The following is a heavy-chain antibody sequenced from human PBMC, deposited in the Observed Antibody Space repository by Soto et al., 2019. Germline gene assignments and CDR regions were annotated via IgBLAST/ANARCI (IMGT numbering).Heavy chain of an antibody. V-gene: IGHV4-39*02. CDR1: GGSISTSSYY. J-gene: IGHJ4*02. D-gene: IGHD6-19*01. CDR2: IYYSGRT. Sequence: QLQLQESGPGLVKPSETLSLTCTVSGGSISTSSYYWGWIRQPPGKGLEWIGYIYYSGRTNYNPSLKSRVAIAVDPSMNPFSLKLSSVTAADTAVYYCARDQQWLVANYFDYWGQGTLVTVSS. CDR3: ARDQQWLVANYFDY.